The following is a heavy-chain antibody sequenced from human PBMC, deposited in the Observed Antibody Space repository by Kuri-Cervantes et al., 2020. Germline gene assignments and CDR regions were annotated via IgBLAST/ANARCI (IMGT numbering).Heavy chain of an antibody. CDR2: ISSSSSTI. V-gene: IGHV3-48*02. CDR1: GFTFSSYS. Sequence: GGSLRLSCAASGFTFSSYSMNWVRQAPGKGLEWVSYISSSSSTIYYADSVKGRFTISRDNAKNSLYLQMNSLRDEDTAVYYCARGLGGYSYGYPILPAYYYGMDVWGQGTTVTVSS. D-gene: IGHD5-18*01. CDR3: ARGLGGYSYGYPILPAYYYGMDV. J-gene: IGHJ6*02.